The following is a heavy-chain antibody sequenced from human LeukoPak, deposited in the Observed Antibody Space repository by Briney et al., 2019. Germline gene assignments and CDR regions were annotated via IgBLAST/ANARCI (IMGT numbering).Heavy chain of an antibody. CDR3: ARVASSSSWYIDY. D-gene: IGHD6-13*01. J-gene: IGHJ4*02. V-gene: IGHV3-74*01. CDR2: INSDGSST. Sequence: TGGSLRLSCAASGFTFSSYWMHWVRQAPGKGLVWVSRINSDGSSTTYADSVKGRFAISRDNAKNTLYLQMNSLRAEDTAVYYCARVASSSSWYIDYWGQGTLVTVSS. CDR1: GFTFSSYW.